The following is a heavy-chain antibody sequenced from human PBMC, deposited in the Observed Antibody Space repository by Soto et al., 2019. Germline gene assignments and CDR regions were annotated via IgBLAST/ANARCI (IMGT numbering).Heavy chain of an antibody. V-gene: IGHV3-30-3*01. D-gene: IGHD2-2*01. Sequence: PGGSLRLSCAASGFTFSSYAMHWVRQAPGKGLEWVAVISYDGSNKYYADSVKGRFTISRDNSKNTLYLQMNSLRAEDTAVYYYARDQYCISTSPKARYYGMDVWGQGTTVTVSS. CDR3: ARDQYCISTSPKARYYGMDV. CDR1: GFTFSSYA. CDR2: ISYDGSNK. J-gene: IGHJ6*02.